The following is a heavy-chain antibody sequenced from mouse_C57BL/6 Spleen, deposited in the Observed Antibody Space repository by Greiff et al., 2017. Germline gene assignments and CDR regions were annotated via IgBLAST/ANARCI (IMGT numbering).Heavy chain of an antibody. CDR1: GYAFSSSW. D-gene: IGHD4-1*01. CDR3: ARSWDHYAMDY. J-gene: IGHJ4*01. Sequence: QVQLQQSGPELVKPGASVKISCKASGYAFSSSWMNWVKQRPGKGLEWIGRIYPGDGDTNYNGKFKGKATLTADKSSSTAYMQLSSLTSEDSAVYFCARSWDHYAMDYWGQGTSVTVSS. V-gene: IGHV1-82*01. CDR2: IYPGDGDT.